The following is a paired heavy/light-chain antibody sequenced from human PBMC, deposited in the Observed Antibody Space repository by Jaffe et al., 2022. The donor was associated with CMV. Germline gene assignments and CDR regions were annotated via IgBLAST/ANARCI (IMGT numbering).Light chain of an antibody. CDR3: CSYAGTSYV. Sequence: QSALTQPASVSGSPGQSITISCTGTSSDVGSYNLVSWYQQHPGKAPKLMIYEVSKRPSGVSNRFSGSKSGNTASLTISGLQAEDEADYYCCSYAGTSYVFGTGTKVTVL. V-gene: IGLV2-23*02. J-gene: IGLJ1*01. CDR1: SSDVGSYNL. CDR2: EVS.
Heavy chain of an antibody. J-gene: IGHJ4*02. Sequence: QVQLVQSGAEVKKPGASVKVSCKASGYTFTSYGISWVRQAPGQGLEWMGWISAYNGNTNYAQKLQGRVTMTTDTSTSTAYMELRSLRSDDTAVYYCARDAPSHPEYSSSKTYYFDYWGQGTLVTVSS. D-gene: IGHD6-6*01. CDR3: ARDAPSHPEYSSSKTYYFDY. CDR1: GYTFTSYG. V-gene: IGHV1-18*04. CDR2: ISAYNGNT.